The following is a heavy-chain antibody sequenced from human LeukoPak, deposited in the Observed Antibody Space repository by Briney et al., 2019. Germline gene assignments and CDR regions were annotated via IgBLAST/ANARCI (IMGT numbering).Heavy chain of an antibody. CDR3: AKGDILRFDP. CDR1: GFTFSSYG. D-gene: IGHD3-9*01. J-gene: IGHJ5*02. CDR2: ISGSGGST. Sequence: GGTLRLSCAASGFTFSSYGMSWVRQAPGKGLEWVSAISGSGGSTYYADSVKGRFTISRDNSKNTLYLQMNSLRAEDTAVYYCAKGDILRFDPWGQGTLVTVSS. V-gene: IGHV3-23*01.